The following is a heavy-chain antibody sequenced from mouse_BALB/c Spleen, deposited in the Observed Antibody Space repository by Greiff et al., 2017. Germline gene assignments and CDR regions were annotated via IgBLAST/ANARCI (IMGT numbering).Heavy chain of an antibody. CDR3: AREGGPEGAWFAY. J-gene: IGHJ3*01. CDR2: IWAGGST. CDR1: GFSLTSYG. Sequence: VKLMESGPGLVAPSQSLSITCTVSGFSLTSYGVHWVRQPPGKGLEWLGVIWAGGSTNYNSALMSRLSISKDNSKSQVFLKMNSLQTDDTAMYYCAREGGPEGAWFAYWGQGTLVTVSA. V-gene: IGHV2-9*02.